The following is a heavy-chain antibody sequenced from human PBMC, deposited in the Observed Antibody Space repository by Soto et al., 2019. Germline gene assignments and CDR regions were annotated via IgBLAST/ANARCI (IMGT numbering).Heavy chain of an antibody. Sequence: ASVKVSCKASGYTFTSYAMHWARQAPGQRLEWMGWINPGNGNTNYSQKFQGRVTITRDTSASTACMELSSLRSEDTAVYYCAREAVAGSSDYWGQGTLVPVSS. CDR2: INPGNGNT. J-gene: IGHJ4*02. V-gene: IGHV1-3*01. CDR1: GYTFTSYA. CDR3: AREAVAGSSDY. D-gene: IGHD6-19*01.